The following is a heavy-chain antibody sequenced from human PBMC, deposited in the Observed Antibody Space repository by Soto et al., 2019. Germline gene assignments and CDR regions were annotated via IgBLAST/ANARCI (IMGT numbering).Heavy chain of an antibody. D-gene: IGHD2-15*01. CDR3: AKEMVAAAYVETSPFDL. CDR1: GFTFSSYA. CDR2: VDGSGGDT. J-gene: IGHJ4*02. Sequence: EVRLLESGGGLVQPGGSLKLSCAASGFTFSSYAMGWLRQAPGTGPEWVAFVDGSGGDTSFADSVKGRFTISRDNSKNSLYLHRKCLRAEDTAIYYCAKEMVAAAYVETSPFDLWGQGTLVTVSS. V-gene: IGHV3-23*01.